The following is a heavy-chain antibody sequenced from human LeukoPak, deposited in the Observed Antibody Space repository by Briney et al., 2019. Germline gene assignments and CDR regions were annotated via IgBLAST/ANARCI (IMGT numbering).Heavy chain of an antibody. V-gene: IGHV3-30*02. Sequence: AGGSLRLSCAASGFTFSSYGMHWVRQAPGKGLEWVAFIRYDGSNKYYADSVKGRFTITRDNSKNTLYLQMNSLRAEDTAVYYCAKEDIVVVPAVMNFDYWGQGTLVTVSS. CDR3: AKEDIVVVPAVMNFDY. CDR1: GFTFSSYG. D-gene: IGHD2-2*01. CDR2: IRYDGSNK. J-gene: IGHJ4*02.